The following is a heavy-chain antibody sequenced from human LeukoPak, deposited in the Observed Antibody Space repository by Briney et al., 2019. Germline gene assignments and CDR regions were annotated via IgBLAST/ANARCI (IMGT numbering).Heavy chain of an antibody. V-gene: IGHV3-7*04. J-gene: IGHJ4*02. Sequence: PGGSLRLSCAASGFTFSSYWMSWVRQAPGKGLEWVATIKQDGSQKEYVDSVKGRFTISRDNAKNSLYLQMNSLRVEDTAVFYCTTENWYVFENWGQGSLVTVSS. CDR3: TTENWYVFEN. CDR2: IKQDGSQK. D-gene: IGHD1-1*01. CDR1: GFTFSSYW.